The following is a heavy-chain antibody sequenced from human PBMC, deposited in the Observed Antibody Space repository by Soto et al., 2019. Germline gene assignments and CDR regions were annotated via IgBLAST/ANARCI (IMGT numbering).Heavy chain of an antibody. V-gene: IGHV4-59*01. Sequence: TSETLSLTCTVSGGSISSYYWSWIRQPPGKGLEWIGDIFYSGSTNYNPSLKSRVTISVDTSKNQFSLKLSSVPAADRAVYYWGALCSSTGCYGMDVWGKGPTVTVS. CDR3: GALCSSTGCYGMDV. D-gene: IGHD2-2*01. J-gene: IGHJ6*04. CDR2: IFYSGST. CDR1: GGSISSYY.